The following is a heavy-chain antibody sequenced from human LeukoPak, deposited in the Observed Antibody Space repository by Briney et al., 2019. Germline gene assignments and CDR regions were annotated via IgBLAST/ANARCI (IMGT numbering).Heavy chain of an antibody. CDR1: GYTFTTFG. V-gene: IGHV1-18*01. CDR2: ISAYNGDT. Sequence: ASVKVSCKASGYTFTTFGITWVRQAPGQGLEWMGWISAYNGDTNYAQNLQGRVTMTTDASTSTAYMELRSLRSDDTAVYYCARDVPQPSFRFFEWFLGYWGQGTLVTVSA. J-gene: IGHJ4*02. D-gene: IGHD3-3*01. CDR3: ARDVPQPSFRFFEWFLGY.